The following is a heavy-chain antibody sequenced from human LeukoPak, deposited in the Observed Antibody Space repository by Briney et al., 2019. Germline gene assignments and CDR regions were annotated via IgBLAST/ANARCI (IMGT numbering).Heavy chain of an antibody. Sequence: ASVKVSCKASGYTFTSYYMHWVRQAPGEGLEWMGIINPSGGSTSYAQKFQGRVTMTRDMSTSTVYMELSSLRSEDTAVYYCTRVFYYGSRYYYMDVWGKGTTVTISS. J-gene: IGHJ6*03. CDR2: INPSGGST. V-gene: IGHV1-46*01. CDR1: GYTFTSYY. D-gene: IGHD3-10*01. CDR3: TRVFYYGSRYYYMDV.